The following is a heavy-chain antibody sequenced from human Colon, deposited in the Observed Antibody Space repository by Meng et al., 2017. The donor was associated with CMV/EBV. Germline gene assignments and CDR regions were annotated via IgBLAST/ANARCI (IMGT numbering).Heavy chain of an antibody. D-gene: IGHD6-13*01. CDR2: ISSSGSTI. CDR3: ATGVTAAGNNY. CDR1: GFTFSSNS. J-gene: IGHJ4*02. V-gene: IGHV3-48*04. Sequence: SCVASGFTFSSNSMNWVRQAPGKGLEWISYISSSGSTIYYADSVRGRFTVSRDNAKNSLSLQMKSLRAEDTAVYYCATGVTAAGNNYWGQGTLVTVSS.